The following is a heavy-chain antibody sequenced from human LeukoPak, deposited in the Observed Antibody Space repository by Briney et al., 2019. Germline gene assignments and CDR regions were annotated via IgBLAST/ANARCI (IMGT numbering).Heavy chain of an antibody. V-gene: IGHV1-18*01. CDR1: GYTFTSYG. Sequence: ASVKVSCKASGYTFTSYGISWVRQAPGQGLEWMGWISANNGDTDYPPKLQDRVTMTTDTYTSTAYMELRSLRSDDTAMYYCARESHEAREDYWGQGTLVTVSS. CDR3: ARESHEAREDY. CDR2: ISANNGDT. D-gene: IGHD1-26*01. J-gene: IGHJ4*02.